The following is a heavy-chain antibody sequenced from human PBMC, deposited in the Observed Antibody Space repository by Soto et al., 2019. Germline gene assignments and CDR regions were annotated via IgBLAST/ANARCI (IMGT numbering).Heavy chain of an antibody. CDR2: IYYRGNT. J-gene: IGHJ2*01. D-gene: IGHD3-22*01. CDR1: GGSINSGDYY. V-gene: IGHV4-30-4*01. Sequence: PSETLSLTGTVSGGSINSGDYYWSWIRQPPGKGLEWIGYIYYRGNTYYNPSLKSRLSMSVDTAKNQFSLELNSVSAADTALYFCFRDRPFHFDTSGYYMGWYFDLLGRGTLVTFSS. CDR3: FRDRPFHFDTSGYYMGWYFDL.